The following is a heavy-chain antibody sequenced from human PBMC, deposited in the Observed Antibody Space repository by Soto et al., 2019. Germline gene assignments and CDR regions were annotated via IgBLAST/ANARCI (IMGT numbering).Heavy chain of an antibody. CDR3: ARGPSGDKVDY. V-gene: IGHV4-30-4*08. CDR2: ISNSGRT. D-gene: IGHD7-27*01. J-gene: IGHJ4*02. CDR1: GDSINRGAYY. Sequence: SETLSLTCTVSGDSINRGAYYWTWIRQHPGKGLEWIGYISNSGRTYSNPSLNGRLTISIDTSKNQFSLSLSSVTAADTAVYYCARGPSGDKVDYWGQGTLVTVS.